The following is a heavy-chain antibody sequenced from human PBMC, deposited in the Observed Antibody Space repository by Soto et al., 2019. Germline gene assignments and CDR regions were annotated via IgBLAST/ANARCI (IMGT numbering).Heavy chain of an antibody. CDR2: ISSSSSYI. J-gene: IGHJ6*02. D-gene: IGHD2-2*01. Sequence: EVQLVESGGGLVKPGGSLRLSCAASGFTFGSYSMNWVRQAPGKGLEWVSSISSSSSYIYYADSVKGRFTISRDNAKNSLYLQMNSLRAEDTAVYYCARDLTVVVPAAISPSYYYGMDVWGQGTTVTVSS. CDR1: GFTFGSYS. CDR3: ARDLTVVVPAAISPSYYYGMDV. V-gene: IGHV3-21*01.